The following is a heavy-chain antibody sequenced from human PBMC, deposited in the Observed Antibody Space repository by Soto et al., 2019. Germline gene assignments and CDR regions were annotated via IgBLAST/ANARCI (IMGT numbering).Heavy chain of an antibody. Sequence: EVQLVESGGGLVQPGGSLRLSCAASGFTFSSYWMSWVRQAPGKGLEWVANIKQDGSEKYYVDSVKGRFTISRDNAKNSLYLQMNSLRAEDTAVYYCARDPSIVLVPAATYYYYYSGMDVWVQGTTGTVSS. V-gene: IGHV3-7*01. D-gene: IGHD2-2*01. CDR2: IKQDGSEK. CDR1: GFTFSSYW. J-gene: IGHJ6*02. CDR3: ARDPSIVLVPAATYYYYYSGMDV.